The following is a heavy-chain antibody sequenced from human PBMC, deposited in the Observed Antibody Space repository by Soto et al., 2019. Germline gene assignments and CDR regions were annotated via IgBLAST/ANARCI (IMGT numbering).Heavy chain of an antibody. CDR2: ISYDGSNK. Sequence: QVQLVESGGGVVQPGRSLRLSCAASGFTFSSYAMHWVRQAPGKGLEWVAVISYDGSNKYYADFVKGRFTISRDNSKNTLYLQMNSLRAEDTAVYYCARERIYGDYLYWYFDLWGRGTLVTVSS. CDR3: ARERIYGDYLYWYFDL. CDR1: GFTFSSYA. V-gene: IGHV3-30-3*01. J-gene: IGHJ2*01. D-gene: IGHD4-17*01.